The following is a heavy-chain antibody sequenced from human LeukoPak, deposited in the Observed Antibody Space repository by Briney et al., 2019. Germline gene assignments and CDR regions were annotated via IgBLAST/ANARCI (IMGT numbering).Heavy chain of an antibody. Sequence: ESGPTLVKPTQTLTLTCTFSGFSLTTSGVGVGWIRQPPGKALEWLSLIYWDDDKRYSPSLKSRLTITKDTSKNQVVLTMTNMDTVDPATYYCAHAQYYYDSSGYYLNYWGQGTLVTVSS. CDR2: IYWDDDK. CDR3: AHAQYYYDSSGYYLNY. D-gene: IGHD3-22*01. CDR1: GFSLTTSGVG. V-gene: IGHV2-5*02. J-gene: IGHJ4*02.